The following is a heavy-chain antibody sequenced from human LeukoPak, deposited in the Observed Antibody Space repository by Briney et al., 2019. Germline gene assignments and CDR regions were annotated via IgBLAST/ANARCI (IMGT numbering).Heavy chain of an antibody. CDR1: GYIFTNYA. J-gene: IGHJ4*02. D-gene: IGHD3-22*01. V-gene: IGHV1-3*04. CDR3: ASYYENFDY. CDR2: INTGNGNT. Sequence: ASVKVSCKTSGYIFTNYAIHWVRQAPGQNLEWMGWINTGNGNTKYSQKFQDRVIITRDTSASIAYMELSSLRSEDTAVYYCASYYENFDYWGQGTLVTVSS.